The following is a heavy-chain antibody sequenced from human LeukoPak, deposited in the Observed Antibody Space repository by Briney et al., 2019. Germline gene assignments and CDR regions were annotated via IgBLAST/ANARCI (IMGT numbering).Heavy chain of an antibody. CDR1: GVTISSNY. CDR2: IYYSGST. V-gene: IGHV4-59*08. D-gene: IGHD2-21*01. CDR3: ASRTYCVCDCHSFDY. J-gene: IGHJ4*02. Sequence: PSETLSLTCTASGVTISSNYWSWIRQPPGKGLEWIADIYYSGSTYYTPSLKSRVTISGDTSKNTFSLNLSSVTAADTAVYYCASRTYCVCDCHSFDYWGEGMLVTVSS.